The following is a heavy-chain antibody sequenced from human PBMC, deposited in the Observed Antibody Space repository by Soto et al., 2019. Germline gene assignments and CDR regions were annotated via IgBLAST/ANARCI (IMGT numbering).Heavy chain of an antibody. CDR2: LSGSGVST. Sequence: GGSLILSCVASGFPFSNYSMTWVRQAPGKGLEWVSALSGSGVSTYYADSVKGRFTISRDNSKNTLYLQMNSLRAEDTAVYYCARGYVTMIVVVNAFDIWGQGTMVTVSS. D-gene: IGHD3-22*01. CDR3: ARGYVTMIVVVNAFDI. J-gene: IGHJ3*02. CDR1: GFPFSNYS. V-gene: IGHV3-23*01.